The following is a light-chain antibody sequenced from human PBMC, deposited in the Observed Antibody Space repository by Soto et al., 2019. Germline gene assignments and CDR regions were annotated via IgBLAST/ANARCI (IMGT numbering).Light chain of an antibody. V-gene: IGKV1-5*02. CDR2: EAS. CDR3: QQYYSFWT. Sequence: DIQMTQSPSTLSASLGDRVTIICRASRSVDKWLAWYQQKSGKAPKLLIYEASHLQSGVPSRFGGSWSGTEFTLTITNLQPEDVATYYCQQYYSFWTFGQGT. CDR1: RSVDKW. J-gene: IGKJ1*01.